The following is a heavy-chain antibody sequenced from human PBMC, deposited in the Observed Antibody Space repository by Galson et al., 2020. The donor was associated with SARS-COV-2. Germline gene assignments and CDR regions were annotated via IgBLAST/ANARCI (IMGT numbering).Heavy chain of an antibody. D-gene: IGHD6-19*01. CDR3: ARTPRVGLVYFDY. J-gene: IGHJ4*02. CDR2: ISDSGSTI. CDR1: GFTFSNYE. Sequence: GGSLRLSCVASGFTFSNYEMNWVRQAPGKGLEWVSYISDSGSTIYYADSLKGRFTISRDNAKNSLFLQMNSLRAEDTAVYYCARTPRVGLVYFDYWGQGTLVTVSS. V-gene: IGHV3-48*03.